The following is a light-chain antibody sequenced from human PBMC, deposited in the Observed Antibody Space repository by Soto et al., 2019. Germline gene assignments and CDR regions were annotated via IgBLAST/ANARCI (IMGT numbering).Light chain of an antibody. Sequence: QSALTKPASVSGSPGQSITISCTGTSGDIGSYNRVSWYQQHPGKAPKLIIYEVTDRPSGVSNRFSGSKSGNTASLPISGLQAEDEAEYYCSSYTNINTRACVFGTGTKLTVL. CDR2: EVT. V-gene: IGLV2-14*01. CDR1: SGDIGSYNR. CDR3: SSYTNINTRACV. J-gene: IGLJ1*01.